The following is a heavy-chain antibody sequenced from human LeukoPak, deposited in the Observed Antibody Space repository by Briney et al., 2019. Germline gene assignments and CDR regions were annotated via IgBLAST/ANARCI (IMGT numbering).Heavy chain of an antibody. Sequence: GGSLRLSCAASGFTFSSYWMSWVRQAPGKGLEGVANIKQDGSEKYYVDSVKGRFTISRDNAKNSLYLQMYSLRAEDTAGYYCARDGGAYSPNPPIDEWDYWGQGTLVTVSS. V-gene: IGHV3-7*01. CDR1: GFTFSSYW. CDR3: ARDGGAYSPNPPIDEWDY. J-gene: IGHJ4*02. D-gene: IGHD1-26*01. CDR2: IKQDGSEK.